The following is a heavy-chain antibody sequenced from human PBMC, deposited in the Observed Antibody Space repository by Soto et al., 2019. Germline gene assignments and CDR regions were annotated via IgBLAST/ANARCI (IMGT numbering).Heavy chain of an antibody. CDR3: ASLFNGIGMTTVPYFDY. D-gene: IGHD4-17*01. CDR1: GGSISSSSYY. J-gene: IGHJ4*02. Sequence: SETLSLTCTVSGGSISSSSYYWGWIRQPPGKGLEWIGSIYYSGSTYYNPSLKSRVTISVDTSKNQFSLKLSSVTAADTAVYYCASLFNGIGMTTVPYFDYWGQGTLVTVSS. V-gene: IGHV4-39*01. CDR2: IYYSGST.